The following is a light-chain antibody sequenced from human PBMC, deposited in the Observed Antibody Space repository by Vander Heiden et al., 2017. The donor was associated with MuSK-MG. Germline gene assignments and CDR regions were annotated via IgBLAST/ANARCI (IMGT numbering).Light chain of an antibody. J-gene: IGLJ3*02. CDR3: AAGEDSRNGWV. V-gene: IGLV1-44*01. Sequence: QSVLPQPPSASGTPGQRVTLSCSGSNSHIGSNTVNWYQQLPGTAPKLLLYSNKQRTSGVPDRFSGSKSGTSASLTISGLQAEDEADYYCAAGEDSRNGWVFGGGTKLTVL. CDR1: NSHIGSNT. CDR2: SNK.